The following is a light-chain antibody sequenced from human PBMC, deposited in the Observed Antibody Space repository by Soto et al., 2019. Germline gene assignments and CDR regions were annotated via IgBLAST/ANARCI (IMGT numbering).Light chain of an antibody. CDR1: SSDVGAYNY. CDR3: SSYAGNYTYV. CDR2: VVT. Sequence: QSALTQPRSVSGSPGQSVTISCTGTSSDVGAYNYVSWYQQYPGKAPKLLIYVVTKRPSGVPDRFSGSKSGNTASLTISGLQAEDAADYYCSSYAGNYTYVFGSGTKLTVL. V-gene: IGLV2-11*01. J-gene: IGLJ1*01.